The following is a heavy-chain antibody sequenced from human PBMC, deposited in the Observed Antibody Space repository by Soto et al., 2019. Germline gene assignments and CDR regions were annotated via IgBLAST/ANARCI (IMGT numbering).Heavy chain of an antibody. Sequence: QVKLVQSGTEVKKPGASMKVSCKASGYSFATSGMSWVRQAPGQGLEWMGWISAYNGNTNYAQKLQDRVTMTTDTSTSTAYMERRSLRSDDTAVYYCARAGHYYDSSGYANWGQGTLVTVSS. J-gene: IGHJ4*02. CDR2: ISAYNGNT. D-gene: IGHD3-22*01. CDR1: GYSFATSG. CDR3: ARAGHYYDSSGYAN. V-gene: IGHV1-18*01.